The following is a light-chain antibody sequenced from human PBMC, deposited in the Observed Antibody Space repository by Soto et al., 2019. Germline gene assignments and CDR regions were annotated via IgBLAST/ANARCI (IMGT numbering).Light chain of an antibody. V-gene: IGLV2-14*01. J-gene: IGLJ2*01. CDR3: SSYTSSSTLV. CDR2: GVS. CDR1: ITDIGAYNY. Sequence: QSALTQPASVSGSPGQSITISCTGTITDIGAYNYVSWYQQHPGKAPKLLIYGVSSRPSGVSNRFSGSKSGNAAYLTISGLQADDEAEYYCSSYTSSSTLVFGGGSQLTVL.